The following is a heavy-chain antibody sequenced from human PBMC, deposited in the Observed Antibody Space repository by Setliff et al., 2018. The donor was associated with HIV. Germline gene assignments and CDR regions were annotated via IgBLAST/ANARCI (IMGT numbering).Heavy chain of an antibody. J-gene: IGHJ4*02. D-gene: IGHD1-26*01. CDR2: INHSGST. CDR1: GGSFSGYY. CDR3: AGGPGTTSIDY. Sequence: LSLTCAVYGGSFSGYYWSWIRQPPGKGLEWIGEINHSGSTDYNMSLWSRVTISLDASRNQFSLELISVTAADTAVYYCAGGPGTTSIDYWAQGTLVTVSS. V-gene: IGHV4-34*01.